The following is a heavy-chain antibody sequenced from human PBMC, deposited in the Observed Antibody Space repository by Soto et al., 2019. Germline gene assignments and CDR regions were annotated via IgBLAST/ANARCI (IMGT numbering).Heavy chain of an antibody. V-gene: IGHV3-43*01. J-gene: IGHJ5*02. Sequence: EVQLVESGGVVVQPGESLRLSCAATGFTFDAYTMHWVRQTPDKGLEWVSLISGDGQTTYYSDSLKGRFTISRDNSKNSLFLQMTSLRTEDTALYYCVRGGSNYASWGQGTLVTVSS. CDR2: ISGDGQTT. CDR3: VRGGSNYAS. D-gene: IGHD4-4*01. CDR1: GFTFDAYT.